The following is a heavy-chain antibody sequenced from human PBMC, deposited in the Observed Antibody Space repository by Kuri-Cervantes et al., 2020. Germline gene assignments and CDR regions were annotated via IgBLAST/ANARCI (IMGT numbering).Heavy chain of an antibody. CDR1: GFTFSSYS. D-gene: IGHD3-10*01. V-gene: IGHV3-21*01. CDR2: ISSSSSYI. Sequence: GGSLRLSCAASGFTFSSYSMNWVRQAPGKGLEWVSSISSSSSYIYYADSVKGRFTISRDNSKNTLYLQMNSLRAEDTAVYYCARGRYYYGSGSYYKDYGMDVWGQGTTVTVSS. CDR3: ARGRYYYGSGSYYKDYGMDV. J-gene: IGHJ6*02.